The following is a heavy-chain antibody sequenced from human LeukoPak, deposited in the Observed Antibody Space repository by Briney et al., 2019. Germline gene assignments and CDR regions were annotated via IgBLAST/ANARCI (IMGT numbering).Heavy chain of an antibody. CDR2: ISSSSNYI. V-gene: IGHV3-21*01. CDR3: ARDGRFGLPHDY. Sequence: GGSLRLSCAASGFTFSSYSMNWVRQAPGKGLEWISSISSSSNYIYYADSVKGRFTISADSAKNSLYLQMNSLRAEDTAVYYCARDGRFGLPHDYWGQGTLVTVSS. CDR1: GFTFSSYS. D-gene: IGHD3-10*01. J-gene: IGHJ4*02.